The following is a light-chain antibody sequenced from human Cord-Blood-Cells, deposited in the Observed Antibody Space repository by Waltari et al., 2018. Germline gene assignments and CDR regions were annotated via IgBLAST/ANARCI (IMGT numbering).Light chain of an antibody. Sequence: DIVMTQSPDSLAVSLGERATINCKSSQSVLYSSNNKNYLAWYQQKPGQPPKLLIYWASTRESGVPDRFSGSGSGTDITLTISSLQAEYVAVYYCQQYYSTPYTFGQGTKLEIK. J-gene: IGKJ2*01. CDR2: WAS. CDR3: QQYYSTPYT. V-gene: IGKV4-1*01. CDR1: QSVLYSSNNKNY.